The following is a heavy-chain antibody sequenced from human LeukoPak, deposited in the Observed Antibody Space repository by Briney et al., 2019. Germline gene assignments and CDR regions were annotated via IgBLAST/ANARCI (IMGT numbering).Heavy chain of an antibody. Sequence: PSETLSLTCTVSGGSISSGDYYWSWLRQPPGTGLEWIGYIYYSRSTYYNPSLKSRVTISVDTSKNQFSLKLSSVTAADTAVYYCARDSPGYYYGMDVWGQGTTVTVSS. CDR3: ARDSPGYYYGMDV. J-gene: IGHJ6*02. CDR1: GGSISSGDYY. CDR2: IYYSRST. V-gene: IGHV4-30-4*01.